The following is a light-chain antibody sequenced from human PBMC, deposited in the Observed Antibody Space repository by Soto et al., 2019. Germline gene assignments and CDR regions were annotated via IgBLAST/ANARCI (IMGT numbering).Light chain of an antibody. CDR2: DVS. V-gene: IGLV2-11*01. CDR3: CSYAGSPRYV. CDR1: SSDVGGYNY. Sequence: QSALTQPRSVSGSPGQSVTISCTGTSSDVGGYNYVSWYQQHPDKAPKVMIYDVSERPSGVPDRFSGSKSGNTASLTISGLQAEDEADYYCCSYAGSPRYVFGTGTQLTVL. J-gene: IGLJ1*01.